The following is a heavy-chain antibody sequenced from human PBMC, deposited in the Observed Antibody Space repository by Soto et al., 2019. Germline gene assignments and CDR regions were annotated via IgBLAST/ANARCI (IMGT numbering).Heavy chain of an antibody. V-gene: IGHV4-59*01. CDR1: GGSISSYY. J-gene: IGHJ5*02. CDR3: ARGQVGGEQVPLRGFWFAP. D-gene: IGHD3-10*01. CDR2: IYYSGST. Sequence: SETLSLTCTVSGGSISSYYWSWIRQPPGKGLEWIGYIYYSGSTNYNPSLKSRVTISVDTSKNQFSLKLSSVTAADTAVYYCARGQVGGEQVPLRGFWFAPWGQGTLVTVSS.